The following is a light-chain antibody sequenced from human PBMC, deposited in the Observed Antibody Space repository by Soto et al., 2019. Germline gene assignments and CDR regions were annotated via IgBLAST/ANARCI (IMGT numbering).Light chain of an antibody. CDR1: QGVSTW. Sequence: DIQMTQSPSSVSASVGDRGTITCRASQGVSTWLAWYQQKPGKAPNLLIYTASSLQGGVPSRFSGSGSGTDFTLTINGLQPEDFAPYYCQESASCPITFGQGARLEIK. CDR2: TAS. CDR3: QESASCPIT. J-gene: IGKJ5*01. V-gene: IGKV1-12*01.